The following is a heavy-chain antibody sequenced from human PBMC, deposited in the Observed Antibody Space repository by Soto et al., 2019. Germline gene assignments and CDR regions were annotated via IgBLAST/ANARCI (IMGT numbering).Heavy chain of an antibody. D-gene: IGHD6-6*01. CDR3: TTGVEYSSSAVGTDV. CDR2: IKSKTDGGTT. CDR1: GFTFSNAW. V-gene: IGHV3-15*01. J-gene: IGHJ6*02. Sequence: GGSLRLSCAASGFTFSNAWMSWVRQAPGKGLEWVGRIKSKTDGGTTDYAAPVKGRFTISRDDSKNTLYLQMNSLKTEDTAVYYCTTGVEYSSSAVGTDVWGQGTTVTVSS.